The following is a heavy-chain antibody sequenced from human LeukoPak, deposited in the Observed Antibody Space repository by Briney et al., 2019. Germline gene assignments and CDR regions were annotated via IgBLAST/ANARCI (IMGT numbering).Heavy chain of an antibody. Sequence: GGSLRLSCAASGFTFSSYSMNRVRQAPGKGLEWVSSISSSSSYIYYADSVKGRFTISRDNVKNSLYLQMNSLRDEDSAVYYCARDPHIAAAGTIFDYWGQGTLVTVSS. CDR2: ISSSSSYI. CDR1: GFTFSSYS. V-gene: IGHV3-21*01. D-gene: IGHD6-13*01. J-gene: IGHJ4*02. CDR3: ARDPHIAAAGTIFDY.